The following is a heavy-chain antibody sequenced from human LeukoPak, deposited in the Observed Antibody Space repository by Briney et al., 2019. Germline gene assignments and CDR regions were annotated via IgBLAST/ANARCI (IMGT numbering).Heavy chain of an antibody. CDR1: GYTFTSYD. D-gene: IGHD6-13*01. CDR2: MNPNNGNT. J-gene: IGHJ6*02. CDR3: AREGGIAAAGTYYCYGMDV. Sequence: ASVTVSFKASGYTFTSYDINWVRQAPGQGLEWMASMNPNNGNTAYAQKFQGRVTITADKSTSTAYMELSSLRSEDTAVYYCAREGGIAAAGTYYCYGMDVWGQGTTVTVSS. V-gene: IGHV1-8*01.